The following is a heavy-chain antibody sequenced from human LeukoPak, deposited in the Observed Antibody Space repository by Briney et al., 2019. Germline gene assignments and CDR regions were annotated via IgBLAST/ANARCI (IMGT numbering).Heavy chain of an antibody. Sequence: GGSLRLSCAASGFTSSNHAMHWVRQAPGKGLEWVAFISSDESDKYYADSVKGRFTISRDNSKNTLYLQMNSLRAEDTAVYYCARDISGWYSGGYFRMDVWGQGTTVTVSS. CDR3: ARDISGWYSGGYFRMDV. V-gene: IGHV3-30-3*01. J-gene: IGHJ6*02. D-gene: IGHD6-19*01. CDR1: GFTSSNHA. CDR2: ISSDESDK.